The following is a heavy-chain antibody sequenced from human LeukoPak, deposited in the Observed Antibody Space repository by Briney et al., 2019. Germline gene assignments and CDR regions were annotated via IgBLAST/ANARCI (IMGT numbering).Heavy chain of an antibody. CDR1: GFTFSNSW. CDR2: INSDGSST. J-gene: IGHJ4*02. D-gene: IGHD6-19*01. V-gene: IGHV3-74*01. Sequence: GGSLRLSCAASGFTFSNSWMHWVRQAPGKGLVWVSRINSDGSSTNYADSVKGRFTISRDNAKNTLYLQMNSLRAEDTAVYYCAKDIEEWLVKGGGCFDYWGQGTLVTVSS. CDR3: AKDIEEWLVKGGGCFDY.